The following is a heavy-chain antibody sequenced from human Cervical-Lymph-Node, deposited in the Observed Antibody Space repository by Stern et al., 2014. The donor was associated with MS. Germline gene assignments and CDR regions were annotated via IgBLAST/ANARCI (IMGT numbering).Heavy chain of an antibody. CDR2: FGSLFSTT. CDR3: ARGGIGSSRLYYHFYGMYV. J-gene: IGHJ6*02. V-gene: IGHV1-69*01. D-gene: IGHD6-6*01. Sequence: VHPVESWAEVKKLGSSVKVSCKASGGTFNSSVITWVRTAPGQGLEWMGGFGSLFSTTHCAQKLQGRVTITADESRSTTYMELTSLRSDDTAVYYCARGGIGSSRLYYHFYGMYVWGQGTTVTVSS. CDR1: GGTFNSSV.